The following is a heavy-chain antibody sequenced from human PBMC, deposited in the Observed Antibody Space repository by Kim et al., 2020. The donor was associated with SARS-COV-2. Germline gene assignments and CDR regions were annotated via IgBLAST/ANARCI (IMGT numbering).Heavy chain of an antibody. D-gene: IGHD3-10*01. Sequence: GGSLRLSCAASGFTFSSYAMNWVRQAPGKGLEWVSDISSSGSTIDYADSVKGRFTISRDNSKNSLYLQMNSLRAEDTAVYYCARVRPGLLVSPLRSYWGHGTPVTVS. CDR3: ARVRPGLLVSPLRSY. CDR1: GFTFSSYA. V-gene: IGHV3-48*03. J-gene: IGHJ4*01. CDR2: ISSSGSTI.